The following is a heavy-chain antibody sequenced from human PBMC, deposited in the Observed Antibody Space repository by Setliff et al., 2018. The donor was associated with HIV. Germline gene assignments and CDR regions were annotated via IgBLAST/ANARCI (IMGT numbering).Heavy chain of an antibody. V-gene: IGHV3-43D*03. CDR1: GFTFDDYA. J-gene: IGHJ4*02. CDR3: ARGGRRGFGFGHMLDY. Sequence: GGSLRLSCAASGFTFDDYAMHWVRQAPGKGLEWVALIAWDGGFTKYADSVKDRFTMSSDNSKNSLSLQMNSLRPEDTAVYYCARGGRRGFGFGHMLDYWGPGTLVTVSS. CDR2: IAWDGGFT. D-gene: IGHD3-10*01.